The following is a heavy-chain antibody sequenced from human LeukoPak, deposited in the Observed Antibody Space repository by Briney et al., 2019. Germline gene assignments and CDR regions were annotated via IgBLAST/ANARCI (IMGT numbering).Heavy chain of an antibody. CDR3: ARGSYCGGDCYLEYFQH. CDR1: GYSFTSYW. J-gene: IGHJ1*01. Sequence: GESLKISCKGSGYSFTSYWIGWVRQMPGKGLEWMGIIYPGDSDTRYSPSFQGQVTISADKSISTAYLQWSSLKASNTAMYYCARGSYCGGDCYLEYFQHWGQGTLVTVSS. D-gene: IGHD2-21*02. V-gene: IGHV5-51*01. CDR2: IYPGDSDT.